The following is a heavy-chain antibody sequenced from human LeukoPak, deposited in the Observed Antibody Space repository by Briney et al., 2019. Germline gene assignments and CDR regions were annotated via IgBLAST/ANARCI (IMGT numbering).Heavy chain of an antibody. CDR1: GGTFSCYA. V-gene: IGHV1-69*04. D-gene: IGHD3-22*01. Sequence: GASVKVSCKASGGTFSCYAISWVRQAPGQGLEWMGRIIPILGIANYAQKFQGRVTITADKSTSTAYLELSSLRSEDTAVYYCARGVVVSPLDYWGQGTLATVSS. CDR2: IIPILGIA. CDR3: ARGVVVSPLDY. J-gene: IGHJ4*02.